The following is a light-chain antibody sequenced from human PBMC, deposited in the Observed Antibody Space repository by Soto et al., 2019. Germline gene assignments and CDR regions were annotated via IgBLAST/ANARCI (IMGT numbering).Light chain of an antibody. CDR1: QNISRS. CDR2: GAS. CDR3: QQYNNWPIT. J-gene: IGKJ5*01. Sequence: EIVMTQSPVTRSVSPGERATLSCRASQNISRSLAWYQQKPGQGPSLLIYGASSRATGIPDRFSGSGSGTEFSLTISSLQSEDFAVYYCQQYNNWPITFGQGTRLENK. V-gene: IGKV3D-15*01.